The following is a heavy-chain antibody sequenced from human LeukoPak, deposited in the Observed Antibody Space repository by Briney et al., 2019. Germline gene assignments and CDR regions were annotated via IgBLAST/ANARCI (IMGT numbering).Heavy chain of an antibody. CDR1: GGSVSSGSYY. D-gene: IGHD1-26*01. V-gene: IGHV4-61*01. J-gene: IGHJ4*02. Sequence: PSETPSLTCTVSGGSVSSGSYYWSWIRQPPGKGLEWIGYIYYSGSTNYNHSLKSRVTISVDTSKNQFSLKLSSVTAADTAVYYCAGEGSVGATEGVDYWGQGTLVTVSS. CDR2: IYYSGST. CDR3: AGEGSVGATEGVDY.